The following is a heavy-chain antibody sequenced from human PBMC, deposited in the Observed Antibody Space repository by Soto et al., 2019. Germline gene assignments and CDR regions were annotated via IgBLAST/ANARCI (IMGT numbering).Heavy chain of an antibody. CDR1: GGSISSSNW. Sequence: PSETLSLTCAVSGGSISSSNWWSWVRQPPGKGLEWIGEIYHSGSTNYNPSLKSRVTISVDKSKNQFSLKLSSVTAADTAVYYCARGVRFLRDYDYSYGMDVWGQGTTVTVSS. V-gene: IGHV4-4*02. J-gene: IGHJ6*02. D-gene: IGHD3-3*01. CDR3: ARGVRFLRDYDYSYGMDV. CDR2: IYHSGST.